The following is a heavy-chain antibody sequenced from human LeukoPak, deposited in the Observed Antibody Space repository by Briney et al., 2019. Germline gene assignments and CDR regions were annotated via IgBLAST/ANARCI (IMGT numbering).Heavy chain of an antibody. CDR3: AREGRWLQLPWYFDL. V-gene: IGHV1-69*05. CDR1: GGTFSSYA. Sequence: SVKVSCNAFGGTFSSYAISWLRQAPGQGLEWMGGIIPFFGTVNYAEKFQGRVTITTDESTSTAYMELSSLRSEDTAVYYCAREGRWLQLPWYFDLWGRGTLVTVSS. CDR2: IIPFFGTV. D-gene: IGHD5-24*01. J-gene: IGHJ2*01.